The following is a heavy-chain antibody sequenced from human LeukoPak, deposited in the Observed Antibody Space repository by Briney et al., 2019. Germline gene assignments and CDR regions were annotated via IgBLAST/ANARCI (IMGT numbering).Heavy chain of an antibody. D-gene: IGHD2-2*01. CDR3: ARGVPAASYYYGMDV. J-gene: IGHJ6*02. CDR1: GYTFTSYY. CDR2: ISPSGGST. Sequence: ASVKVSCKASGYTFTSYYMHWVRQAPGQGLEWMGIISPSGGSTSYAQKFQGRVTITADESTSTAYMELSSLRSEDTAVYYCARGVPAASYYYGMDVWGQGTTVTVSS. V-gene: IGHV1-46*01.